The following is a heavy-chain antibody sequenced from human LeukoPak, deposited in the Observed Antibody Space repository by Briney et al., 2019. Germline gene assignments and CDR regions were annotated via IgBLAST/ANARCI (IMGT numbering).Heavy chain of an antibody. D-gene: IGHD3-22*01. J-gene: IGHJ4*02. CDR2: INHSGCT. CDR3: ARFRSSGYYY. Sequence: PSETLSLTCAVYGGSFSGYYWSWIRQPPGKGLEWIGEINHSGCTNYNPSLKSRVTISVDTSKNQFSLKLSSVTAADTAVYYCARFRSSGYYYWGQGTLVTVSS. V-gene: IGHV4-34*01. CDR1: GGSFSGYY.